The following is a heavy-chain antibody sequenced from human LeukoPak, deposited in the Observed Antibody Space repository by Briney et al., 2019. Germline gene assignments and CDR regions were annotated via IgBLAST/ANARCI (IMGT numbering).Heavy chain of an antibody. J-gene: IGHJ4*02. Sequence: ASVKVSCKASNYTFTSYGISWVRQAPGQGLEWMAWINAYNGDINYAQKFQGRVTLTTGTSTSTAYMELRSLRSDDTAVYYCARDGSGVWFDYWGQGTLVTVSS. V-gene: IGHV1-18*01. D-gene: IGHD3-10*01. CDR3: ARDGSGVWFDY. CDR2: INAYNGDI. CDR1: NYTFTSYG.